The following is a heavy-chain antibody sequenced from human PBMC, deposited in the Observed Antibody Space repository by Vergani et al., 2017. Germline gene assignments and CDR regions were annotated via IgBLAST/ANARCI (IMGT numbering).Heavy chain of an antibody. J-gene: IGHJ4*02. V-gene: IGHV4-34*01. CDR2: INHSGST. CDR3: ARGCFFFGLYDSSGYYYDY. CDR1: GGSFSGYY. D-gene: IGHD3-22*01. Sequence: QVQLQQWGAGLLKPSETLSLTCAVYGGSFSGYYWSWIRQPPGKGLEWIGEINHSGSTNYNPSLKRRVTISVDTSKNQFSLKLSSVTAADTAVYYCARGCFFFGLYDSSGYYYDYWGQGTLVTVSS.